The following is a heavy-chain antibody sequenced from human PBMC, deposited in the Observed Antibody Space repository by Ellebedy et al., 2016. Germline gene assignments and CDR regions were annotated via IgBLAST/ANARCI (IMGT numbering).Heavy chain of an antibody. J-gene: IGHJ1*01. CDR2: IWYDGSLK. CDR3: ARAQDPYTLWSGYLLH. V-gene: IGHV3-33*01. Sequence: GGSLRLSXAASGFPFSSYAMHWVRQAPGKGLEWVAVIWYDGSLKFYRDSVKGRFTISRDNSKNTLFLQMNSLRVEDTAVYYCARAQDPYTLWSGYLLHWGQGALVTVAS. D-gene: IGHD3-3*01. CDR1: GFPFSSYA.